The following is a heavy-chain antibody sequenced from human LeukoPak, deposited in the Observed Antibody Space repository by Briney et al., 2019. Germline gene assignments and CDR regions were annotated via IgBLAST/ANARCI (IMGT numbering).Heavy chain of an antibody. CDR2: ISGSGGST. Sequence: PGGSLRLSCAASGFTFSSYAMSWVRQAPGKGLEWVSAISGSGGSTYYADSVKGRFTISRDNSKNTLYLQMNSLRAEDTAVYYCAKDRRMVRGVIKYYFDYWGQGTLVTVSS. J-gene: IGHJ4*02. CDR3: AKDRRMVRGVIKYYFDY. CDR1: GFTFSSYA. D-gene: IGHD3-10*01. V-gene: IGHV3-23*01.